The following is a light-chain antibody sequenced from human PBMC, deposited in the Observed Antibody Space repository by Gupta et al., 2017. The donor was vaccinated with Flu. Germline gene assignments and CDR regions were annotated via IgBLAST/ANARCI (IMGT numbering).Light chain of an antibody. V-gene: IGKV1-39*01. CDR2: AAT. CDR1: QDIYSY. Sequence: DIQMTQSPSSLSASVGDRVTIACRASQDIYSYLHWYIQIPVIAPELLIYAATTLLTGVPSRFSGSGSGTDFTLTISSLQPEDFATYYCQQSVDMPKTFGLGTKVEIK. J-gene: IGKJ2*01. CDR3: QQSVDMPKT.